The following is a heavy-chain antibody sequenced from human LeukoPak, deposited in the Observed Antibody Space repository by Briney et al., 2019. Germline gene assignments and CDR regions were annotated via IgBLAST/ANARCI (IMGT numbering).Heavy chain of an antibody. CDR2: IDYRGST. CDR1: GGSISTYY. J-gene: IGHJ3*02. V-gene: IGHV4-59*01. Sequence: SETLPLTCTVSGGSISTYYWSWIRQPPGKGLEWIAYIDYRGSTTYNPSLRSRVTIPVDTSRNQFSLKLSSVTAADTAVYYCARSRSGYSYDHAAFEIWGQGTVVTVSS. CDR3: ARSRSGYSYDHAAFEI. D-gene: IGHD5-18*01.